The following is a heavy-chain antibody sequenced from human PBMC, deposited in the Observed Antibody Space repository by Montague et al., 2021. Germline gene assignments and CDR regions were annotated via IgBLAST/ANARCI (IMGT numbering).Heavy chain of an antibody. CDR3: AREGFFPSFTGIDY. Sequence: SLRLSCAASGFTFSNYAMNWVRQAPGKGLEWVSAISCDSSDTYYADSVKGRFTISRDNAKNTLYLQMNSLRAEDTATYYCAREGFFPSFTGIDYWGQGTLVTVSS. V-gene: IGHV3-21*04. D-gene: IGHD1-14*01. J-gene: IGHJ4*02. CDR1: GFTFSNYA. CDR2: ISCDSSDT.